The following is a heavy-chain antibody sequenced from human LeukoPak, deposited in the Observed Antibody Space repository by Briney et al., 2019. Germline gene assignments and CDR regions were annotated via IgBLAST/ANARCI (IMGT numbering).Heavy chain of an antibody. CDR3: ARGKIPVYYFDY. CDR2: IIPIFGTA. Sequence: ASVKVSCRGSGGTFSSYAISWVRQAPGQGLEWMGGIIPIFGTANYAQKFQGRVTITTDESTSTAYMELSSLRSEDTAVYYCARGKIPVYYFDYWGQGTLVTVSS. D-gene: IGHD5/OR15-5a*01. V-gene: IGHV1-69*05. J-gene: IGHJ4*02. CDR1: GGTFSSYA.